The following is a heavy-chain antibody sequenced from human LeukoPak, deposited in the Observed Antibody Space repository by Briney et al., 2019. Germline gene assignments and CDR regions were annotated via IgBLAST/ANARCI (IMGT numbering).Heavy chain of an antibody. CDR2: IYYSGTT. CDR3: ARDHADDAFDI. Sequence: SETLSLTCTVSGGSISSYYWSWIRQPPGKGLEWIGYIYYSGTTTYNPSLKSRVTISLDTSKKQFSLKLSSVTAADTAVYYCARDHADDAFDIWGQGTMVTVSS. J-gene: IGHJ3*02. CDR1: GGSISSYY. V-gene: IGHV4-59*01.